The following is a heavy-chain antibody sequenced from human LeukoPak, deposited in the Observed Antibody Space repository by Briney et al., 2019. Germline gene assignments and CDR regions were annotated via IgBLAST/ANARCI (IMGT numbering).Heavy chain of an antibody. CDR3: ARVGIVATTLGNFDY. D-gene: IGHD5-12*01. Sequence: ASVKVSCKASGYTFTGYYMHWVRQAPGQGLEWMGWINPNSGGTNYAQKFQGRVTMTRDTSISTAYMELSRLRSDDTAVYYCARVGIVATTLGNFDYWGQGTLVTVSS. CDR1: GYTFTGYY. V-gene: IGHV1-2*02. J-gene: IGHJ4*02. CDR2: INPNSGGT.